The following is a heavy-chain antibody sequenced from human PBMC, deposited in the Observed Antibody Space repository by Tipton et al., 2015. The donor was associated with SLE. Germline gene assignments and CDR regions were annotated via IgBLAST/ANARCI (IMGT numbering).Heavy chain of an antibody. CDR1: GGSISSYY. V-gene: IGHV4-4*07. Sequence: TLSLTCTVSGGSISSYYWSWIRQPAGKGLEWIGHIYTNGSANYNPSLKSRVTMSVNTSKNQFSLRLSSVTAADTAVFYCASLVTIAAHPDAFDIWGQGTMVTVSS. CDR3: ASLVTIAAHPDAFDI. CDR2: IYTNGSA. J-gene: IGHJ3*02. D-gene: IGHD6-6*01.